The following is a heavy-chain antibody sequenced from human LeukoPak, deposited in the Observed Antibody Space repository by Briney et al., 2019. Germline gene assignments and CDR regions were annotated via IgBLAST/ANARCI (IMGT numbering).Heavy chain of an antibody. CDR2: INPSGGST. CDR3: ARAKPDGYNPSLYYFDY. V-gene: IGHV1-46*01. J-gene: IGHJ4*02. CDR1: GYTFTSYY. D-gene: IGHD5-24*01. Sequence: GASVKVSCKASGYTFTSYYMHWVRQAPGQGLEWMGIINPSGGSTSYAQKFQGRVTMTRDTSTSTVYMELSSLRSEDTAVYYCARAKPDGYNPSLYYFDYWGQGTLVTVSS.